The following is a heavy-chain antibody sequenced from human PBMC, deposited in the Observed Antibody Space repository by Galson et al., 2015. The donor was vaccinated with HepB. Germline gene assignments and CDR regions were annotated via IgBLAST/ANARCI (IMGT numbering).Heavy chain of an antibody. V-gene: IGHV1-18*04. Sequence: SVKVSCKAPGYTFTSDGISWLRQAPGQGFEWMGWIAVYNGNTNYSRRFKDRLTLTTDASTNTAYMELRSLRPDDGAIYYCARKFAFLDLWGQGTLVTVSS. CDR2: IAVYNGNT. CDR1: GYTFTSDG. D-gene: IGHD3-3*01. CDR3: ARKFAFLDL. J-gene: IGHJ1*01.